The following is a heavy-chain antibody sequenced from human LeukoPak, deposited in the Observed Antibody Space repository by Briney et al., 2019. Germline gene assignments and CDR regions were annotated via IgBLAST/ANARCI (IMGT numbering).Heavy chain of an antibody. Sequence: GGSLRLSCTASGFTFGDYSMNWVRQAPGKGLEWVGFIRSRTYGGTTEYAASVKGRFTISRDDSKSIAYLQMNSLKTVDTAVYYCMETGYTSGYDNWGQGTLVTVSS. V-gene: IGHV3-49*04. CDR1: GFTFGDYS. CDR2: IRSRTYGGTT. J-gene: IGHJ4*02. CDR3: METGYTSGYDN. D-gene: IGHD5-18*01.